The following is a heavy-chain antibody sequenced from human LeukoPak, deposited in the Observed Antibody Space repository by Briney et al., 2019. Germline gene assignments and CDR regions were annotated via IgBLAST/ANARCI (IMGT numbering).Heavy chain of an antibody. CDR2: IYHSGST. CDR1: GYSIISDYF. J-gene: IGHJ5*02. Sequence: SETLSLTCTVSGYSIISDYFWGWIRQPPGKGLEWIGTIYHSGSTYYSPSLKSRVTISVDTSKNQFSLKLSSVTAADTAVYYCATSIAAAEENWFDPWGQGTLVTVSS. CDR3: ATSIAAAEENWFDP. D-gene: IGHD6-13*01. V-gene: IGHV4-38-2*02.